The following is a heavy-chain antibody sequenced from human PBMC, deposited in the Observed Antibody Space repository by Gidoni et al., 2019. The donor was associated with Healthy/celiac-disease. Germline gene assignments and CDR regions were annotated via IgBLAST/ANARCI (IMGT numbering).Heavy chain of an antibody. CDR3: TTGHEWPYYFDY. CDR1: GFPFSNAW. V-gene: IGHV3-15*01. D-gene: IGHD3-3*01. CDR2: IKSKTYGGTT. Sequence: EVQLVESGGGLGKPGGSLRLSCAASGFPFSNAWMSWVRQAPGKGLEWVGRIKSKTYGGTTDYAAPVKGRFTISSDDSKNTLYLQMNSLKTEDTAVYYCTTGHEWPYYFDYWGQGTLVTVSS. J-gene: IGHJ4*02.